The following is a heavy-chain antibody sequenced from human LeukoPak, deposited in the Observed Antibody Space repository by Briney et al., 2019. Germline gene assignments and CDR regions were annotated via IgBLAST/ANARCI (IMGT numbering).Heavy chain of an antibody. V-gene: IGHV4-4*07. CDR1: GGSISSYY. CDR3: ARDLHSSSWEYYFDY. Sequence: SETLSLTCTVSGGSISSYYWSWIRQPAGKGLEWIGRIYTSGSTNYNPSLKSRVTMSVDTSKNQLSLKLSSVTAADTAVYYCARDLHSSSWEYYFDYWGQGTLVTVSS. D-gene: IGHD6-13*01. J-gene: IGHJ4*02. CDR2: IYTSGST.